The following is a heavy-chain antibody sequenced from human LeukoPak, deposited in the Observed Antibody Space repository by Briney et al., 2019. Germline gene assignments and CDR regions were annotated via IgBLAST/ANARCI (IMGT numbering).Heavy chain of an antibody. CDR3: ARGSWGEWTSMRYNWFDP. D-gene: IGHD3-16*01. V-gene: IGHV4-30-2*01. Sequence: PSQTLSLTCTVSGGSISSGGYYWSWIRQPPGKGLEWIGYIYHSGSTYYNPSLKSRVTISVDRSKNQFSLKLSSVTAADTAVYYCARGSWGEWTSMRYNWFDPWGQGTLVTVSS. CDR2: IYHSGST. J-gene: IGHJ5*02. CDR1: GGSISSGGYY.